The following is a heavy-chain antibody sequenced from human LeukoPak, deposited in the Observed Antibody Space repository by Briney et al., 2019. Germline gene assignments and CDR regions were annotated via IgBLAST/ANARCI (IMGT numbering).Heavy chain of an antibody. Sequence: PGGSLRLSCAASGFTFSSYWMSWVRQAPGKGLEWVANINQDGNTKFYVDSVKGRFTISRDNAKNSVYLQMNSLRAEDTAVYYCARAIGAAEAHWGQGTLVTVSS. V-gene: IGHV3-7*03. CDR2: INQDGNTK. D-gene: IGHD6-13*01. J-gene: IGHJ4*02. CDR3: ARAIGAAEAH. CDR1: GFTFSSYW.